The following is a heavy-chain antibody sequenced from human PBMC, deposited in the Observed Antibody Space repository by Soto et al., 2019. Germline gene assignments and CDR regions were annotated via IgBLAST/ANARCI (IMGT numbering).Heavy chain of an antibody. D-gene: IGHD3-16*02. V-gene: IGHV1-46*01. CDR3: ARDSYRFDY. CDR2: INPSDGST. J-gene: IGHJ4*02. CDR1: GYTFTSYY. Sequence: QVQLVQSGAEVKEPGASVKVSCKPTGYTFTSYYLHWVRQAPGQGLEWMGIINPSDGSTIYSQHFQGRLTLTTDASASTVYLEVSSLRSDDTAVYYCARDSYRFDYWGQGTLITVSS.